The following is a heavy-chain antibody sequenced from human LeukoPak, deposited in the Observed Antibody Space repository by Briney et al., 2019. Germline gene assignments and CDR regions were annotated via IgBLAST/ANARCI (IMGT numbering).Heavy chain of an antibody. CDR3: ARDFDPSGYYAGH. Sequence: VASVKVSCKASGYTFTDYYVHWVRQAPGQGFEWMGWSNPKSGGTNYAQRFQGRVTMTRDTSISTVYMELRRLRVDDTAVYYCARDFDPSGYYAGHWGQGTLVTVSS. D-gene: IGHD3-22*01. V-gene: IGHV1-2*02. J-gene: IGHJ4*02. CDR2: SNPKSGGT. CDR1: GYTFTDYY.